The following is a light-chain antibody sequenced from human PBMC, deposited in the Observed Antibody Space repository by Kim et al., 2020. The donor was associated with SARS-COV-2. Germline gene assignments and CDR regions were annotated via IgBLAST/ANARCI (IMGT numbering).Light chain of an antibody. CDR3: SAYAGNNILL. V-gene: IGLV2-8*01. CDR2: AVT. J-gene: IGLJ3*02. Sequence: QSALTQPPSASGSLGQSVTISCTGTSSDIGRYNSVSWYQQHPGKVPKLMIFAVTERPSGVSDRFSGSKSGNTASLTVSGLQAEDEADYYCSAYAGNNILLFGGGTKLTVL. CDR1: SSDIGRYNS.